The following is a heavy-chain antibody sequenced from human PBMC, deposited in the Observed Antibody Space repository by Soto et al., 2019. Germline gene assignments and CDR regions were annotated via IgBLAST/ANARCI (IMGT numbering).Heavy chain of an antibody. CDR3: AKGRSYYYYYGVDV. J-gene: IGHJ6*02. V-gene: IGHV3-23*01. CDR2: IIDSGGST. Sequence: PGRSLRLSCAASGFTFSSCAMGWVRQAPGKGLEWVSDIIDSGGSTYYADSVKGRFTISRDNSKSTLYLQMNSLRAEDTALYYFAKGRSYYYYYGVDVWGQGTTVTVSS. CDR1: GFTFSSCA.